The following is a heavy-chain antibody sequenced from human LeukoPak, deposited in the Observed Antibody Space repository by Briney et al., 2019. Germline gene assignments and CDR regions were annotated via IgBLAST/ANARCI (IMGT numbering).Heavy chain of an antibody. CDR2: ISYGGSNE. CDR3: ARNKPIVGFFGMDV. J-gene: IGHJ6*02. D-gene: IGHD2/OR15-2a*01. CDR1: GFSFSDYA. Sequence: GGSLRLSCTVSGFSFSDYALHWVRQAPGKGLEWVAVISYGGSNEYYAASVKGRFIISRDNSKNTLFLQMNSLRPDDTAVYYCARNKPIVGFFGMDVWGQGTTVTVSS. V-gene: IGHV3-30*04.